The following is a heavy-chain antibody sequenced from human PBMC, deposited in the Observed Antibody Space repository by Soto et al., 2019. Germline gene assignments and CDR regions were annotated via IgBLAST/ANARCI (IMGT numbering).Heavy chain of an antibody. CDR1: GFSVSNNY. J-gene: IGHJ4*02. D-gene: IGHD3-10*01. CDR3: ERGEGSESNALGQ. V-gene: IGHV3-66*01. Sequence: EVLLEESGGDLVQPGGSLRLSCAASGFSVSNNYMTWVRQVPGKGLEWVSVIQDGGSKTYSDVVRDRFTISRDSYKNTMFLQMNSLRPEDTAVSFCERGEGSESNALGQWGQGTLVTVSS. CDR2: IQDGGSK.